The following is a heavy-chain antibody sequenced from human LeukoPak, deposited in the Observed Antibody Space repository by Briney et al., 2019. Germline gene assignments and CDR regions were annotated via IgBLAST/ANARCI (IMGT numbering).Heavy chain of an antibody. CDR1: GFTFGDYA. D-gene: IGHD3-3*01. CDR3: TRVGTVLRFLEWLFEDYYYMDV. Sequence: GGSLRLSCTASGFTFGDYAMSWVRQAPGKGLEWVGFIRSKAYGGTTEYAASVKGRFTISRDDSKSIAYLQMNSLKTEDTAVYYCTRVGTVLRFLEWLFEDYYYMDVWGKGTTVTVSS. V-gene: IGHV3-49*04. CDR2: IRSKAYGGTT. J-gene: IGHJ6*03.